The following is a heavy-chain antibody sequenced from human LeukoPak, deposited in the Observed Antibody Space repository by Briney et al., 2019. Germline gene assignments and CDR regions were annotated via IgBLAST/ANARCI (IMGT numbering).Heavy chain of an antibody. V-gene: IGHV1-69*05. CDR2: INPIFDTP. Sequence: SVKVSCKAAAGTFDNFAIIWVRQAPGQGLEWMGGINPIFDTPNYAQKFQDRVKITMDESTTTVYMELSSLRFEDTAVYYCARDGRGYSFAEYFQYWGLGTLVTVSS. CDR1: AGTFDNFA. CDR3: ARDGRGYSFAEYFQY. D-gene: IGHD5-18*01. J-gene: IGHJ1*01.